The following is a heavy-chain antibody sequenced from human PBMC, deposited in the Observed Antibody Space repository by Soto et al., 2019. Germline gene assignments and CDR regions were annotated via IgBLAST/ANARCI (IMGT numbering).Heavy chain of an antibody. CDR1: GYTFTSYD. CDR2: MNAYSGNT. J-gene: IGHJ5*02. CDR3: ARGVYSYGLNGSDP. D-gene: IGHD5-18*01. Sequence: ASVKVSCKASGYTFTSYDINWVRQATGQGLEWMGWMNAYSGNTDYAQKFQGRVTMTTDTSTSTAYMELRSLRSDDTAVYYCARGVYSYGLNGSDPWGQGTLVTVSS. V-gene: IGHV1-8*01.